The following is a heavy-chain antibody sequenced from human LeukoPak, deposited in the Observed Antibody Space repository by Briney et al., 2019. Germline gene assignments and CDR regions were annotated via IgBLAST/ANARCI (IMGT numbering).Heavy chain of an antibody. V-gene: IGHV4-59*01. Sequence: SETLSLTCTDSGASISSYYWSWIRQPPGKGLEWIGYIYYSGSTRYNPSLKSRVTISVDTSKNQFSLKLSSVTAADTAVYYCARVGILRFPSNWLDPSGQGTLVTVSS. D-gene: IGHD3-3*01. CDR3: ARVGILRFPSNWLDP. CDR2: IYYSGST. J-gene: IGHJ5*02. CDR1: GASISSYY.